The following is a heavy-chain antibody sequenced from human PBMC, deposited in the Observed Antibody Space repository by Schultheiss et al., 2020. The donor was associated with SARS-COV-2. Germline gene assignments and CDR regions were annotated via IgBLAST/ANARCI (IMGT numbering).Heavy chain of an antibody. CDR1: GGSFSGYY. CDR2: IYHSGST. D-gene: IGHD3-3*01. V-gene: IGHV4-34*01. Sequence: SETLSLTCAVYGGSFSGYYWSWIRQPPGKGLEWIGEIYHSGSTNYNPSLKSRVTISVDKSKNQFSLKLSSVTAADTAVYYCARVSFGITIFGVVHRGPWDWGQGTLVTVSS. J-gene: IGHJ4*02. CDR3: ARVSFGITIFGVVHRGPWD.